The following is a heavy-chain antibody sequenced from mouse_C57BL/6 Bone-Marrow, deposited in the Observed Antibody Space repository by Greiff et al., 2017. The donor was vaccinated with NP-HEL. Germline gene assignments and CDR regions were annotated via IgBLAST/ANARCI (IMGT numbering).Heavy chain of an antibody. CDR1: GYTFTSYW. J-gene: IGHJ2*01. CDR3: ERSRGVTYVSSLDY. V-gene: IGHV1-52*01. D-gene: IGHD1-1*01. CDR2: IDSSDSET. Sequence: VQLQQPGAELVRPGSSVKLSCKASGYTFTSYWMHWVKQRPIQGLEWIGNIDSSDSETHYNQKFKDKATLTVDKSSSTAYMQLSSLTSAGSAVYYCERSRGVTYVSSLDYWGQGTTLTVSS.